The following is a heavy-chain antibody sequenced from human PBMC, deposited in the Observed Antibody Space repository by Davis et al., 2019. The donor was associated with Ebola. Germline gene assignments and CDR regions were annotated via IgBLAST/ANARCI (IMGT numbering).Heavy chain of an antibody. Sequence: ASVKVSCKASGYTFTSYGISWVRQAPGQGLEWMGWISAYNGNTNYAQKLQGRVTMTTDTSTSTAYMELRSLRSDDTAVYYCARAGTTGTWELPEPLDYWGQGTLVTVSS. CDR2: ISAYNGNT. CDR1: GYTFTSYG. J-gene: IGHJ4*02. CDR3: ARAGTTGTWELPEPLDY. V-gene: IGHV1-18*04. D-gene: IGHD1-1*01.